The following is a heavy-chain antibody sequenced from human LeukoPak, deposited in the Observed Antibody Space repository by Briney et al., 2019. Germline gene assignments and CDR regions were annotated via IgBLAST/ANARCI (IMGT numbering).Heavy chain of an antibody. CDR1: GFTFSTYS. Sequence: GGSLRLSCAASGFTFSTYSLNWVRQAPGKGLEWVSSISSSSIYIYYADSVKGRFTISRDNAKNSLYLQMNSLRAEDTAVYYCARDLEVPYYYDSSCYLDYWGQGTLVNVSS. CDR2: ISSSSIYI. V-gene: IGHV3-21*01. CDR3: ARDLEVPYYYDSSCYLDY. J-gene: IGHJ4*02. D-gene: IGHD3-22*01.